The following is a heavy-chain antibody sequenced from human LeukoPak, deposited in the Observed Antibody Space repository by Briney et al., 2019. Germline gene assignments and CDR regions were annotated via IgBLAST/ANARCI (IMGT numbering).Heavy chain of an antibody. CDR1: GFTFSSYE. Sequence: GGSLRLSCAASGFTFSSYEMNWVHQAPGKGLEWVSYISSSGNTISYADSVKGRFTISRDNAKNSLYLQMNSLRAEDTAVYYCAREGVDIVLIFGWGQGTLVTVSS. D-gene: IGHD2-8*01. CDR2: ISSSGNTI. J-gene: IGHJ4*02. CDR3: AREGVDIVLIFG. V-gene: IGHV3-48*03.